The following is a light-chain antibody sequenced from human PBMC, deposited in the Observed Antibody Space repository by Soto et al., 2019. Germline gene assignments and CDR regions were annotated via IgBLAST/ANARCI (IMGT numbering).Light chain of an antibody. V-gene: IGKV3-20*01. CDR1: QSVSSSS. CDR2: GAS. Sequence: EIVLTQSPGTLSLFPGERATLSCKTSQSVSSSSLAWYQQKPGQAPRLLIYGASSRATGIPDRFSGSGSGTDFTLTISRLEPEDFAVYYCQQYGSSSWTFSQGTKVEIK. J-gene: IGKJ1*01. CDR3: QQYGSSSWT.